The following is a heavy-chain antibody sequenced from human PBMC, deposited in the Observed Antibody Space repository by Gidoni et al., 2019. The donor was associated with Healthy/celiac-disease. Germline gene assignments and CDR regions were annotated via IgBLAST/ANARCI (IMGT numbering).Heavy chain of an antibody. J-gene: IGHJ4*02. CDR3: ARGQLGAVLSFDY. CDR1: GFPVSSNY. Sequence: EVQLVESGGGLVQPGGSLRLSCADSGFPVSSNYMSWVRQAPGKGLEWVSVIYSGGSTYYADSVKGRFTISRDNSKNTLYLQMNSLRAEDTAVYYCARGQLGAVLSFDYWGQGTLVTVSS. D-gene: IGHD6-6*01. V-gene: IGHV3-66*01. CDR2: IYSGGST.